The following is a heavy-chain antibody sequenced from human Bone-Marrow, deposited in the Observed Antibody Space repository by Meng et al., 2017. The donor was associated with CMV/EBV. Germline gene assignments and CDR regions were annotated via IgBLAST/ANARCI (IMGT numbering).Heavy chain of an antibody. CDR1: GYTFTSHF. V-gene: IGHV1-46*01. CDR2: INPSGGST. Sequence: ASVKVSCKASGYTFTSHFMHWVRQAPGQGLEWMGIINPSGGSTTYAQKFQGRVTVTRDTSTSTVYMELSSLRFDDTAVYYCARGPLRTYGWFDPWGQGTLVTVSS. J-gene: IGHJ5*02. D-gene: IGHD1-7*01. CDR3: ARGPLRTYGWFDP.